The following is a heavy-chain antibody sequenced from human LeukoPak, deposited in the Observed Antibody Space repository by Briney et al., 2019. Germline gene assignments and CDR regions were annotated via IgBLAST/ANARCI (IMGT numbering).Heavy chain of an antibody. J-gene: IGHJ6*03. CDR1: RFTFSSYS. D-gene: IGHD4-17*01. CDR2: ISSSSSYI. Sequence: PGGSLRLSCAASRFTFSSYSMIWVRQAPGKGLEWVSSISSSSSYIYYADSVKGRFTISRDNAKNSLYLQMNSLRAEDTAVYYCAKEGGDYVDYYYMDVWGKGTTVTISS. CDR3: AKEGGDYVDYYYMDV. V-gene: IGHV3-21*04.